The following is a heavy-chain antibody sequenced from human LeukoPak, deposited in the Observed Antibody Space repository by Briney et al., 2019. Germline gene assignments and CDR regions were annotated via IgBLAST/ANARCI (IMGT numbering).Heavy chain of an antibody. J-gene: IGHJ4*02. CDR3: ARDPKIRTYYYDSSGYYFDY. D-gene: IGHD3-22*01. V-gene: IGHV1-2*04. CDR1: GYTFTGYY. CDR2: INPNSGGT. Sequence: ASVKVSCKASGYTFTGYYMHWVRQAPGQGLEWMGWINPNSGGTNYAQRFQGWVTMTRDTSISTAYMELSRLRSEDTAVYYCARDPKIRTYYYDSSGYYFDYWGQGTLVTVSS.